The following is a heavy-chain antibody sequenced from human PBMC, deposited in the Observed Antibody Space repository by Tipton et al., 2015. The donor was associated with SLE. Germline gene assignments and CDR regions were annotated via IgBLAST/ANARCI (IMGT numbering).Heavy chain of an antibody. CDR1: GGSISSYY. CDR2: IYYSGST. V-gene: IGHV4-59*01. J-gene: IGHJ4*02. Sequence: GLVKPLETLSLTCTVSGGSISSYYWSWIRQPPGKGLEWIGYIYYSGSTNYNPSLKSRVTISVDTSKNQFSLKLSSVTAADTAVYYCARGSPSSGAYYSWGQGTLVTVSS. D-gene: IGHD3-16*01. CDR3: ARGSPSSGAYYS.